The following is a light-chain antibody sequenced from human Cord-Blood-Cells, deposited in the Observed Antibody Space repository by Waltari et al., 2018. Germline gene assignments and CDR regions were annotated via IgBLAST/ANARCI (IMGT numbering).Light chain of an antibody. Sequence: QSVLTQPPSVSGAPGQRVTISCTGSSSNIGAGYDVHWYQQLPGTAPKLLIHDNSNRPSGVPDRFSGSKSGTSASLAIPGLQAEDEADYYCQSYDSSLSGSVFGGGTKLTVL. CDR3: QSYDSSLSGSV. CDR1: SSNIGAGYD. J-gene: IGLJ2*01. V-gene: IGLV1-40*01. CDR2: DNS.